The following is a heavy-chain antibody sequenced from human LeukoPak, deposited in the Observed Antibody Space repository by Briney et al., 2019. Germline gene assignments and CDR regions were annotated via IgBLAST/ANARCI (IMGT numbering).Heavy chain of an antibody. J-gene: IGHJ4*02. CDR2: IRYDGRNK. CDR1: GFTFSSYG. CDR3: AKDQCGYCSTTSCYTGLDY. D-gene: IGHD2-2*02. Sequence: GGSLGLSCAASGFTFSSYGMHWVRQAPGKGLEWVAFIRYDGRNKYYADSVKGRFTISRDSSKNTLYLQMNSLRAEDTAVYHCAKDQCGYCSTTSCYTGLDYWGQGTLVTVSS. V-gene: IGHV3-30*02.